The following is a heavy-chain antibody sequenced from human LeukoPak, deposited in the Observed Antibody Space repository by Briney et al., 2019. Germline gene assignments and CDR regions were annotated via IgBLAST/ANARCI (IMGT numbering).Heavy chain of an antibody. V-gene: IGHV4-61*01. J-gene: IGHJ4*02. Sequence: SETLSLTCTVSGGSVSSGSYYWSWIRQPPGKGLEWIGYIYYSGSTNYNPSLKSRVTISVDTPKNQFSLKLSSVTAADTAVYYCARAVVPAASYFDYWGQGTLVTVSS. CDR2: IYYSGST. D-gene: IGHD2-2*01. CDR1: GGSVSSGSYY. CDR3: ARAVVPAASYFDY.